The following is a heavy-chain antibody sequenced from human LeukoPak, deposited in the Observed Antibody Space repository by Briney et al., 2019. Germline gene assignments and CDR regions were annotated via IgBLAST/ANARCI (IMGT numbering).Heavy chain of an antibody. D-gene: IGHD3-3*01. CDR3: ARPSDNDFWSGIMDV. Sequence: GGSLTLSCAASGFTFSNYEMNWVRQALGKGLEWVSYISISGSTKYYADSVKGRFPISRDNAKYSLYLQMNSLRAEDTAIYYCARPSDNDFWSGIMDVWGKGSTVRVSS. V-gene: IGHV3-48*03. J-gene: IGHJ6*03. CDR2: ISISGSTK. CDR1: GFTFSNYE.